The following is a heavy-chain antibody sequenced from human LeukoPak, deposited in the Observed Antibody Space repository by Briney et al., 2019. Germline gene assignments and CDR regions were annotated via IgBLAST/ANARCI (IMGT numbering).Heavy chain of an antibody. V-gene: IGHV3-30*14. CDR3: ARYGLGAHAFDI. D-gene: IGHD3/OR15-3a*01. CDR2: ISYDGSNK. Sequence: PGGSLRLSCAASGFTFRSYDMHWVRQAPGKGLQWVAVISYDGSNKYHTDSVKGRFTISRDNSKNTLYLQMNSLRAEDTAVYYCARYGLGAHAFDIWGQGAMVTVSS. CDR1: GFTFRSYD. J-gene: IGHJ3*02.